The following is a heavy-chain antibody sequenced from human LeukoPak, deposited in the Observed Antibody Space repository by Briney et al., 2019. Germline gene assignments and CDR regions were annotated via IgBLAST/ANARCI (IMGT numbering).Heavy chain of an antibody. CDR1: GFTFSSYS. D-gene: IGHD3-22*01. J-gene: IGHJ4*02. Sequence: GGSLRLSCAASGFTFSSYSMNWVRQAPGKGLEWVSYISSSSSTIYYADSVKGRFTISRDNAKNSLYLQMNSLRAEDTAVYYCARAPFYDSSGYYSYWGQGTLVTVSS. CDR2: ISSSSSTI. CDR3: ARAPFYDSSGYYSY. V-gene: IGHV3-48*01.